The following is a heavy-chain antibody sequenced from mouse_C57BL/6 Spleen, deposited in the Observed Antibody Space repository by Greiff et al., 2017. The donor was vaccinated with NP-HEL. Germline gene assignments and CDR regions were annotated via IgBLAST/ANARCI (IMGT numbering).Heavy chain of an antibody. CDR2: IYPGSGST. Sequence: QVQLKQPGAELVKPGASVKMSCKASGYTFTSYWITWVKQRPGQGLEWIGDIYPGSGSTNYNEKFKSKATLTVDTSSSTAYMQLSSLTSEDSAVYYCAIIRDYYAMDYWGQGTSVTVSS. J-gene: IGHJ4*01. D-gene: IGHD1-1*01. CDR3: AIIRDYYAMDY. CDR1: GYTFTSYW. V-gene: IGHV1-55*01.